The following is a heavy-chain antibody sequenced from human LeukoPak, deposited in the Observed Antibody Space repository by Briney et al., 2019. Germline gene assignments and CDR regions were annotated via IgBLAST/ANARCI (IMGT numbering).Heavy chain of an antibody. D-gene: IGHD5-12*01. Sequence: GGSLRLSCAASGFTFSSYGMHWVRQAPGKGLEWVAVIWYDGSNKYYADSVKGRFTISRDNSKNTLYLQMNSLRAEDTAVYYCARRWGYKVAAPYYYGMDVWGQGTAVTVSS. V-gene: IGHV3-33*01. CDR3: ARRWGYKVAAPYYYGMDV. CDR1: GFTFSSYG. J-gene: IGHJ6*02. CDR2: IWYDGSNK.